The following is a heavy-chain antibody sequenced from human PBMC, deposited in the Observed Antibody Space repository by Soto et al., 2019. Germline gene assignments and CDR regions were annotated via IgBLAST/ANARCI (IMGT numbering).Heavy chain of an antibody. CDR3: ARLVGATYFDY. V-gene: IGHV4-4*02. J-gene: IGHJ4*02. Sequence: PSETLSLTCAVSGVSFSSRNWWSWVRQSPGKGLEWIAEISHSGNTNYNPSLKSRVTISIDKSKNQISLNLTSVTAADTALYYRARLVGATYFDYWGQGTLVTVSS. D-gene: IGHD1-26*01. CDR1: GVSFSSRNW. CDR2: ISHSGNT.